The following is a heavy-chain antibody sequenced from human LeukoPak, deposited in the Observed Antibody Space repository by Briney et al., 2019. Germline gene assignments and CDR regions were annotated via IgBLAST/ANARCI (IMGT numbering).Heavy chain of an antibody. CDR3: AGDYYDSSGYYYVGNYYYYYMDV. D-gene: IGHD3-22*01. CDR1: GGSISSYY. Sequence: SETLSLTCTVSGGSISSYYWSWIRQPAGKGLEWIGRIYTSGSTNYNPSLKSRVTMSVDTSKNQFSLKLSSVTAPDTAVYYCAGDYYDSSGYYYVGNYYYYYMDVWGKGTTVTISS. CDR2: IYTSGST. V-gene: IGHV4-4*07. J-gene: IGHJ6*03.